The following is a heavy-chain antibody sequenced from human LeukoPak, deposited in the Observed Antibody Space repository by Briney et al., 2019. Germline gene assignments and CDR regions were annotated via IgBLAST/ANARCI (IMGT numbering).Heavy chain of an antibody. D-gene: IGHD6-19*01. CDR1: GYRFTSYW. CDR2: IYPGDSGT. CDR3: ATSHSSGLYIFDY. V-gene: IGHV5-51*01. J-gene: IGHJ4*02. Sequence: GESLKISCKGSGYRFTSYWIGWVRQMPGKGLEWMGIIYPGDSGTRYSPSFQGQVTISADKSISTAYLQWSSLKASDTAMYYCATSHSSGLYIFDYWGQGTLVTVSS.